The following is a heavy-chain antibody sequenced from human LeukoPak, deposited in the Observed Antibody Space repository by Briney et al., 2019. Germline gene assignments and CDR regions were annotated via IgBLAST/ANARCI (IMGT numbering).Heavy chain of an antibody. J-gene: IGHJ6*03. CDR1: GGSISSGSYC. V-gene: IGHV4-61*09. D-gene: IGHD5-18*01. CDR2: IHTSGNT. CDR3: ARTTEGGYTYNYFYYYYMDV. Sequence: SETLSLTCTVSGGSISSGSYCWSWIRQPAGKGLEWIGHIHTSGNTNYNPSLKSRVTISVDTSKNQFSLKLSSVTAADSAVYYCARTTEGGYTYNYFYYYYMDVWGKGTPVTISS.